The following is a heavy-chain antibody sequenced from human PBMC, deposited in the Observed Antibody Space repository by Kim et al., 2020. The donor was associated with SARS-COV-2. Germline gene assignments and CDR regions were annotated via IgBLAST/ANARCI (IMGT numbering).Heavy chain of an antibody. D-gene: IGHD5-12*01. V-gene: IGHV1-69*02. Sequence: NYTQKNQGRVTITADKSTSTAYMERSSLRSKDTAMYYCARNSGYDRVFDYWCQGTLVTVSS. CDR3: ARNSGYDRVFDY. J-gene: IGHJ4*02.